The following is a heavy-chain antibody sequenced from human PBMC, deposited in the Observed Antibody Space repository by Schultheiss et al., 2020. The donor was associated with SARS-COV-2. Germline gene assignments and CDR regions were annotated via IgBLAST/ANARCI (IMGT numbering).Heavy chain of an antibody. J-gene: IGHJ4*02. CDR1: GFTFSSYA. V-gene: IGHV3-23*01. Sequence: GGSLRLSCAASGFTFSSYAMSWVRQAPGKGLEWVSAISGSGGSTYYADSVKGRFTISRDNAKNSLYLQMNSLRAEDTAVYYCARDRYDFWSGFDYWGQGTLVTVSS. D-gene: IGHD3-3*01. CDR3: ARDRYDFWSGFDY. CDR2: ISGSGGST.